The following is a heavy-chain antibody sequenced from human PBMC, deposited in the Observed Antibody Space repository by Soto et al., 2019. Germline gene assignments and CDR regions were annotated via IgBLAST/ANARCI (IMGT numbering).Heavy chain of an antibody. CDR1: GGSISSSSYY. CDR3: ARHPGYSGYSDY. CDR2: IYYIGST. D-gene: IGHD1-26*01. V-gene: IGHV4-39*01. J-gene: IGHJ4*02. Sequence: PSETLSLTCTVSGGSISSSSYYWGWIRQPPGKGLEWIGSIYYIGSTYYNPSLKSRVTISVDTSKNQFSLKLSSVTAADTAVYYCARHPGYSGYSDYWGQGTLVTVSS.